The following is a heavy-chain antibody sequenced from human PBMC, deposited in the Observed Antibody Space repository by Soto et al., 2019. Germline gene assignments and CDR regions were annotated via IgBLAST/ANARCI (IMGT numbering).Heavy chain of an antibody. V-gene: IGHV5-51*01. CDR2: IYPGDSDT. J-gene: IGHJ6*02. CDR1: GYSFTSYW. CDR3: ARHKSRDILTGYYFPYYYGMDV. D-gene: IGHD3-9*01. Sequence: GESLKISCKGSGYSFTSYWIGWVRQMPGKGLEWMGIIYPGDSDTRYSPSFQGQVTISADKSISTAYLQWSSLKASDTAMYYCARHKSRDILTGYYFPYYYGMDVWGQGTTVTSP.